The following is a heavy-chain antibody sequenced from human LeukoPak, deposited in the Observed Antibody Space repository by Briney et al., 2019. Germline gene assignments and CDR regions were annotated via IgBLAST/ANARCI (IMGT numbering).Heavy chain of an antibody. Sequence: SETPSLTCTVSGDFLNNSLWSWIRQPPGEGLEWIGDVSYSGNTNHNPSLKSRVTMSLDTSQNSFSLTVTSVTAADTAVYFCARGDDSGAHYPSRFDLWGRGTLVTVSS. CDR2: VSYSGNT. CDR3: ARGDDSGAHYPSRFDL. V-gene: IGHV4-59*01. J-gene: IGHJ2*01. D-gene: IGHD3-22*01. CDR1: GDFLNNSL.